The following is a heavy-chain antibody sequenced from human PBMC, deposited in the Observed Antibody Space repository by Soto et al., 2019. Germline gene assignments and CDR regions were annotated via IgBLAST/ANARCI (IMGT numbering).Heavy chain of an antibody. J-gene: IGHJ5*02. CDR1: GGTFSSYT. V-gene: IGHV1-69*04. Sequence: ASVKVSCKASGGTFSSYTISWVRQAPGQGLEWMGRIIPILGIANYAQKFQGRVTITADKSTRTAYMELSSLRSEDTAVYYCARESYCSSTSCYGSWFDPWGQGTLVTVSS. CDR3: ARESYCSSTSCYGSWFDP. D-gene: IGHD2-2*01. CDR2: IIPILGIA.